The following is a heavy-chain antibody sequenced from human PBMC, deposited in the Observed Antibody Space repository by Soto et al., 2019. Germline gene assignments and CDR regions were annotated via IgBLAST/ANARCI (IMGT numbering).Heavy chain of an antibody. V-gene: IGHV1-2*02. CDR2: INPNSGGT. Sequence: QVQLVQSGAEVKKPGASVKVSCKASGYTFTGYYMHXVRQAPGQGFEWMGWINPNSGGTNYAQKFQGRVTMTRDTSISTVYMELSRLRSDDTAXXXCXGXXXXXDXYFDYWGQGTLVTVSS. CDR3: XGXXXXXDXYFDY. J-gene: IGHJ4*02. CDR1: GYTFTGYY.